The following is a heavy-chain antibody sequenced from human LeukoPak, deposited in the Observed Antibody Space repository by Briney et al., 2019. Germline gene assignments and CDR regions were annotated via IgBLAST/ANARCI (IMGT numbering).Heavy chain of an antibody. CDR2: INRGGSRT. CDR1: GFTFSNHW. CDR3: ARGGSDTAMAHDY. Sequence: GGSLRLSCAASGFTFSNHWMHWVRQAPGKGLMWVSRINRGGSRTDYADSVKGRFTISRDDAKNTLYLQLNSLRAEDTAVYFCARGGSDTAMAHDYWGQGTLVTVSS. V-gene: IGHV3-74*01. D-gene: IGHD5-18*01. J-gene: IGHJ4*02.